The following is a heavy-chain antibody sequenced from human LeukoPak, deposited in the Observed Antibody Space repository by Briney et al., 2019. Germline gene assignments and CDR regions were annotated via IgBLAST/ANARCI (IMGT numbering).Heavy chain of an antibody. CDR1: GFTFSSYA. D-gene: IGHD3-22*01. V-gene: IGHV3-23*01. CDR3: AKGYYYENNGLNFFEY. Sequence: PGGSLRLSCAASGFTFSSYAMSWVRLAPGKGLEWVSAISGSGVSTYHADSVKGRFTISRDNSKNTLYLQMNSLRAEDTAVYYCAKGYYYENNGLNFFEYWGQGTLVTVSS. J-gene: IGHJ4*02. CDR2: ISGSGVST.